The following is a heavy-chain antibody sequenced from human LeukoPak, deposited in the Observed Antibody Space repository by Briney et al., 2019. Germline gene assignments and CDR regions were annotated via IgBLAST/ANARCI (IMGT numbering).Heavy chain of an antibody. CDR3: ARVPNPYSSSWADDY. CDR1: GGSFSGYY. J-gene: IGHJ4*02. CDR2: INHSGST. V-gene: IGHV4-34*01. D-gene: IGHD6-13*01. Sequence: SETLSLTCAVYGGSFSGYYWSWIRQPPGKGLEWIGEINHSGSTNYNPSLKSRVTISVDTSKNQFSPKLSSVTAADTAVYYCARVPNPYSSSWADDYWGQGTLVTVSS.